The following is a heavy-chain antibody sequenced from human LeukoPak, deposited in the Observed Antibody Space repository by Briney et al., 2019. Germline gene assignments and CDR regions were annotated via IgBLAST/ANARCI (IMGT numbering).Heavy chain of an antibody. CDR2: IYYSGDS. J-gene: IGHJ4*02. CDR1: GGSISGSY. CDR3: ARHTYARPFDS. Sequence: SETLSLTCTVSGGSISGSYRSWIRQPPGKGLEWIGYIYYSGDSSYNPSLKSRATISLDTSKNQFSLKVSSVTAADTAIYYCARHTYARPFDSWGQGTLVTVSS. D-gene: IGHD6-6*01. V-gene: IGHV4-59*08.